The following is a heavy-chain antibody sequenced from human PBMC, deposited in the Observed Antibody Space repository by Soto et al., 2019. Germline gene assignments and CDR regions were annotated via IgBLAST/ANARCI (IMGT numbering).Heavy chain of an antibody. Sequence: QLQLQESGPGLVKPSETLSLTCTVSGGSISSSSYYWGWIRQPPGKGLEWIGSIYYSGSTYYNPSLKSRVTISVDTSKNQFSLKLSSVTAADTAVYYCASLDPYSGTSTDYWGQGTLVTVSS. CDR1: GGSISSSSYY. J-gene: IGHJ4*02. CDR2: IYYSGST. V-gene: IGHV4-39*01. D-gene: IGHD1-26*01. CDR3: ASLDPYSGTSTDY.